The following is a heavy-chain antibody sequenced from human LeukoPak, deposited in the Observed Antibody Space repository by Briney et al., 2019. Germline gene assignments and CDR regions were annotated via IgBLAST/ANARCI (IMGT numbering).Heavy chain of an antibody. Sequence: SVKVSCKASGGTFSSYAISWVRQAPGQGLEWMGGIIPIFGTANYAQKFQGRVTITADESTSTAYMELSSLRSEDTAVYYCASPYCSGGSCYYFDYWGQGTLVTVSS. CDR2: IIPIFGTA. V-gene: IGHV1-69*13. J-gene: IGHJ4*02. CDR1: GGTFSSYA. CDR3: ASPYCSGGSCYYFDY. D-gene: IGHD2-15*01.